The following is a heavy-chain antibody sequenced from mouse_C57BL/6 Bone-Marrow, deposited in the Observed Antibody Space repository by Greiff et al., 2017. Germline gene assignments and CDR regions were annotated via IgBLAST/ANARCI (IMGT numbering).Heavy chain of an antibody. CDR1: GFSLTSYG. J-gene: IGHJ2*01. CDR2: IWSGGST. D-gene: IGHD1-1*01. V-gene: IGHV2-2*01. Sequence: VQLQQSGPGLVQPSQSLSITCTVSGFSLTSYGVHWVRQSPGKGLEWLGVIWSGGSTDYNAAFISRLSISKDNSKSQVFFKMNSLQADDIAIYYCATTVVAEYWGQGTTLTVSS. CDR3: ATTVVAEY.